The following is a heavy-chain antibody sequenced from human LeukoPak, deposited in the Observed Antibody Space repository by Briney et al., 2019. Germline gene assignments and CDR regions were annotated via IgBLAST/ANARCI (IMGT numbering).Heavy chain of an antibody. J-gene: IGHJ3*02. V-gene: IGHV1-24*01. Sequence: ASVKVSCKVSGYTLTELSMHWVRQAPGKGLEWMGGFDPEDGETIYAQKFQGRVTMTEDTSTDTAYMELSSLRSEDTAVYCCATVKDFGYSGTRDAFDIWGQGTMVTVSS. CDR1: GYTLTELS. CDR3: ATVKDFGYSGTRDAFDI. CDR2: FDPEDGET. D-gene: IGHD5-12*01.